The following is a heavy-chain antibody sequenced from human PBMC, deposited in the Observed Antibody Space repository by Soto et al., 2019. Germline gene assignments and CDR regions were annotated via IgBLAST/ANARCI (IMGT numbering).Heavy chain of an antibody. CDR2: ISGSGGST. J-gene: IGHJ5*02. V-gene: IGHV3-23*01. CDR3: AKVHPYDSSGYYVNWFVP. D-gene: IGHD3-22*01. Sequence: GGSLRLSCAASGFTFSSYAMSWVRQAPGKGLEWVSAISGSGGSTYYADSVKGRFTISRDNSKNTLYLQMNSLRAKDTAVYYCAKVHPYDSSGYYVNWFVPWGQGTLVTVSS. CDR1: GFTFSSYA.